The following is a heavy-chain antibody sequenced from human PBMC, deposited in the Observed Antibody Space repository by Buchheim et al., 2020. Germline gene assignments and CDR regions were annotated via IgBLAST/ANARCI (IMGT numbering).Heavy chain of an antibody. Sequence: EVQLVQSGGGLVQPGGSLRLSCAASNISFSDYWMRWVRQAPGKGLEWVASINEDGTGKHYVKSVEGRFTISRDNSKKSLYLQMNSLRVEDTAVYYCATEYSSGQWGQGTL. CDR2: INEDGTGK. CDR3: ATEYSSGQ. CDR1: NISFSDYW. D-gene: IGHD6-25*01. J-gene: IGHJ4*02. V-gene: IGHV3-7*01.